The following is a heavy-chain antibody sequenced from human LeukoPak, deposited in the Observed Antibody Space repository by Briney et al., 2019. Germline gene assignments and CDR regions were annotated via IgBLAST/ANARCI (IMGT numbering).Heavy chain of an antibody. V-gene: IGHV4-4*02. CDR1: GGSISSSNW. Sequence: SETLSLTCAVSGGSISSSNWWSWVRQPPGKGLEWMGEIYHSGSTNYNPSLKSRVTISVDKSKNQFSLKLSSVTAADTAVYYCARDKGDPDNYYYYGMDVWGKGTTVTVSS. CDR2: IYHSGST. CDR3: ARDKGDPDNYYYYGMDV. D-gene: IGHD2-21*02. J-gene: IGHJ6*04.